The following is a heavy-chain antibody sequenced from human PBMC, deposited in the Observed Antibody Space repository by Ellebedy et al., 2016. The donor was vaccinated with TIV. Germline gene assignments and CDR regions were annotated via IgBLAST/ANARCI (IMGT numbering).Heavy chain of an antibody. D-gene: IGHD6-13*01. CDR1: GYTFTSYG. J-gene: IGHJ6*02. Sequence: ASVKVSXKASGYTFTSYGISWVRQAPGQGLEGMGWISPYDGNTRYPQKFQGRVTITADESTSTAYMELSSLRSEDTAVYYCAGSSGLWQQLVPYYGMDVWGQGTTVTVSS. CDR3: AGSSGLWQQLVPYYGMDV. CDR2: ISPYDGNT. V-gene: IGHV1-18*01.